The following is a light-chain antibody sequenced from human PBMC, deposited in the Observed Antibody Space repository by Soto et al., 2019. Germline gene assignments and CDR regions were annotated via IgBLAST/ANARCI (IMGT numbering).Light chain of an antibody. Sequence: QLVLTQPPSVSGAPGQRVTISCTGSSSNVGAGYEVHWYQQLPGTAPKLLIYGNSNRPSGVPDRFSGSKSGTSVSLAIAGLQAEDEADYYCQSYDNSLSGVVFGGGTKVTVL. V-gene: IGLV1-40*01. CDR3: QSYDNSLSGVV. CDR1: SSNVGAGYE. J-gene: IGLJ2*01. CDR2: GNS.